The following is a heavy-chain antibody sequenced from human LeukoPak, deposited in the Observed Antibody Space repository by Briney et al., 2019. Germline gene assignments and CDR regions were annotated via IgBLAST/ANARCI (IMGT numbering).Heavy chain of an antibody. Sequence: SETLSLTCTVSGGSISSSSYYWGWIRQPPGKGLEWIGSIYYSGSTYYNPSLKSRVTISVDTSKNQFSLKLRSVTAADTAVYYCARGRMWAAAEKAYWGQGTLVTASS. D-gene: IGHD6-13*01. CDR3: ARGRMWAAAEKAY. J-gene: IGHJ4*02. CDR2: IYYSGST. V-gene: IGHV4-39*07. CDR1: GGSISSSSYY.